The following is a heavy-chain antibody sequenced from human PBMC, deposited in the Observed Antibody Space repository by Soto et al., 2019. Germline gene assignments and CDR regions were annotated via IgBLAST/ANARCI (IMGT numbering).Heavy chain of an antibody. D-gene: IGHD6-19*01. Sequence: PSQTLSLTCAISGDSVSSNSAAWNWIRQSPSRGLEWLGRTYYRSKWYNDYAVSVKSRITINPDTSKNQFSLQLNSVTPEDTAVYYCAREPGIAVAGTDYYYYGMDVWGQGTTVTVSS. J-gene: IGHJ6*02. CDR2: TYYRSKWYN. V-gene: IGHV6-1*01. CDR3: AREPGIAVAGTDYYYYGMDV. CDR1: GDSVSSNSAA.